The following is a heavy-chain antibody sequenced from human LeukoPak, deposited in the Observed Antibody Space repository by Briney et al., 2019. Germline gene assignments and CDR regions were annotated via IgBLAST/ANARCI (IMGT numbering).Heavy chain of an antibody. Sequence: SGGSLRLSCAASGFTFSSYGMPWVRQAPGKGLEWVAVISYYGSNKYYADSVKGRFTISRDNSKNTLYLQMNSLRAEDTAVYYCAKAPWNYYYYGMDVWGQGTTVTVSS. D-gene: IGHD1-1*01. J-gene: IGHJ6*02. CDR3: AKAPWNYYYYGMDV. CDR2: ISYYGSNK. V-gene: IGHV3-30*18. CDR1: GFTFSSYG.